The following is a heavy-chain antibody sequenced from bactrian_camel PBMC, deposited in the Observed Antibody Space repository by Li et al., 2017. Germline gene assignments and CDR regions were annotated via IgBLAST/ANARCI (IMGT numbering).Heavy chain of an antibody. V-gene: IGHV3S40*01. Sequence: QLVESGGGLVQPGGSLRLSCAASGFTFRNYAISWVRQAPGQPLEWISVINSGGETTHSLPSVKGRFTISRDNAKRTVYLQMNSLKPEDTGVYYCTADPYAVVAGSRTCAGYSSRGTQVTVS. D-gene: IGHD6*01. CDR3: TADPYAVVAGSRTCAGY. CDR1: GFTFRNYA. J-gene: IGHJ6*01. CDR2: INSGGETT.